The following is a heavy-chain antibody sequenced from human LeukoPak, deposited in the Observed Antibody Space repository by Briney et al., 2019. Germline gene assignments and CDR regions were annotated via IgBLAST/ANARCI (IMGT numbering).Heavy chain of an antibody. CDR1: GLTFSSYG. Sequence: GGSLRLSCAASGLTFSSYGMSWVRQAPGKGLEWVSSFTASGSGSYYADSVRGRFTVSRDNSKNTLYLQMHSLRVEDTAMYYCAKDLYCSAGSCYSAYWGQGTLVTVSS. D-gene: IGHD2-15*01. CDR2: FTASGSGS. CDR3: AKDLYCSAGSCYSAY. V-gene: IGHV3-23*01. J-gene: IGHJ4*02.